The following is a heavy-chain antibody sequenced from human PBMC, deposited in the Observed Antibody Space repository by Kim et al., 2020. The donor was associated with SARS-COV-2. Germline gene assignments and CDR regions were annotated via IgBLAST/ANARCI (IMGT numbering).Heavy chain of an antibody. CDR3: ARGSGTVTMYYFDY. Sequence: GGSLRLSCAASGFTFSSYSMNWVRQAPGKGLEWVSYISSSSSTIYYADSVKGRFTISRDNAKNSLYLQMNSLRDEDTAVYYCARGSGTVTMYYFDYWGQGTLVTVSS. D-gene: IGHD4-4*01. J-gene: IGHJ4*02. CDR2: ISSSSSTI. V-gene: IGHV3-48*02. CDR1: GFTFSSYS.